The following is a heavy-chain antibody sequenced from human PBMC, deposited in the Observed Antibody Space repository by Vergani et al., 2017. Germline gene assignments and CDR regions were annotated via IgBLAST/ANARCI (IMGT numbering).Heavy chain of an antibody. D-gene: IGHD2-8*01. CDR3: ARGNGPGYFDY. CDR2: INPNSGGT. J-gene: IGHJ4*02. Sequence: QVQLEQSGAEVKKPGSSVTVSCRASGGTFGSHTISWVRQAPGQGLEWMGWINPNSGGTNYAQKFQGRVTMTRDTSISTAYMELSRLRSDDTAVYYCARGNGPGYFDYWGQGTLVTVSS. CDR1: GGTFGSHT. V-gene: IGHV1-2*02.